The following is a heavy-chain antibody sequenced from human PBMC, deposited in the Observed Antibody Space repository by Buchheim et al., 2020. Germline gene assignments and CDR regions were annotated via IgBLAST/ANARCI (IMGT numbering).Heavy chain of an antibody. J-gene: IGHJ4*02. D-gene: IGHD2-15*01. Sequence: EVQLVESGGGLVQPGGSLRLSCAASGFTFSSYEMNWVRQAPGKGLKWVSYISSSGSTIYYADSVKGRFTISRDNAKNSLYLQMNSLRAEDTAVYYCAREGSGGSIFIYYFDYWGQGTL. CDR3: AREGSGGSIFIYYFDY. CDR1: GFTFSSYE. CDR2: ISSSGSTI. V-gene: IGHV3-48*03.